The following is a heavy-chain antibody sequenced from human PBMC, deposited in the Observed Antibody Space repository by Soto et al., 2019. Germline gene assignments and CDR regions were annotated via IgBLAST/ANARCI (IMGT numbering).Heavy chain of an antibody. CDR1: GFTFSRYS. D-gene: IGHD4-4*01. CDR3: ATELMTTFPWLDP. V-gene: IGHV3-21*01. CDR2: ISSSSSYI. Sequence: EVQLVESGGGLVKPGGSLRLSCAASGFTFSRYSMNWVRQAPVKGLEWVSSISSSSSYIYYADSVKGRFTISRDNAKNSLYLQMNSLRAEDTAVYYCATELMTTFPWLDPWGQGTLVTVSS. J-gene: IGHJ5*02.